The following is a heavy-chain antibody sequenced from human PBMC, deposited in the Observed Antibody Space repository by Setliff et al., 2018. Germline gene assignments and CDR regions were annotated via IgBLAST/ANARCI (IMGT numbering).Heavy chain of an antibody. D-gene: IGHD1-26*01. V-gene: IGHV1-2*02. CDR1: GYTFTGYY. CDR3: AKWGVRELLLYYFDY. Sequence: ASVKVSCKASGYTFTGYYMHWVRQAPGQGLEWMGWINPNSGGTNYAQKFQGRVTMTRDTSISTAYMELSRLRSDDTAVYYCAKWGVRELLLYYFDYWGQGTLVTVSS. CDR2: INPNSGGT. J-gene: IGHJ4*02.